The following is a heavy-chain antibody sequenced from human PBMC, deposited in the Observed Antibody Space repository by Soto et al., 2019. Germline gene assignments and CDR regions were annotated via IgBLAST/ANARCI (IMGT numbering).Heavy chain of an antibody. CDR2: IERDDDDK. CDR3: ARSIRGPRRFNGMDV. J-gene: IGHJ6*02. Sequence: SGPTLVNPTETLTLTCTFSGFSLTSPGMCVSWIRQSPGKALEWLALIERDDDDKYYSTSLKTRLTISKDTRKNQVVLTMANMEPADTATDYCARSIRGPRRFNGMDVGGPGTTVTV. D-gene: IGHD1-20*01. CDR1: GFSLTSPGMC. V-gene: IGHV2-70*13.